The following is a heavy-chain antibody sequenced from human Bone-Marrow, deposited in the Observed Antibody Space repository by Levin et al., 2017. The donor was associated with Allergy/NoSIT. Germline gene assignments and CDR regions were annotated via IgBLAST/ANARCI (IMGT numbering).Heavy chain of an antibody. Sequence: GESLKISCAASGFTYSSYAMHWVRQAPGKGLEWVAVISYDGSNKYYADSVKGRFTISRDNSKNTLYLQMNSLRAEDTAVYYCARDPRLQYSYGPYYYYGMDVWGQGTTVTVSS. J-gene: IGHJ6*02. V-gene: IGHV3-30-3*01. CDR2: ISYDGSNK. D-gene: IGHD5-18*01. CDR1: GFTYSSYA. CDR3: ARDPRLQYSYGPYYYYGMDV.